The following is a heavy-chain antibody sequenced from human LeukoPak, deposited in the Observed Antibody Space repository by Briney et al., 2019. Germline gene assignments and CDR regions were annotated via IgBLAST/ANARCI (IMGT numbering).Heavy chain of an antibody. D-gene: IGHD6-13*01. CDR3: ARDRVAAAGTY. CDR2: ISSSSSYI. Sequence: GSLRLSCAASGFTFSSYSMNWVRQAPGKGLEWVSSISSSSSYIYYADSVKRRFTISRDNAKNSLYLQMNSLRAEDTAVYYCARDRVAAAGTYWGQGTLVTVSS. J-gene: IGHJ4*02. V-gene: IGHV3-21*01. CDR1: GFTFSSYS.